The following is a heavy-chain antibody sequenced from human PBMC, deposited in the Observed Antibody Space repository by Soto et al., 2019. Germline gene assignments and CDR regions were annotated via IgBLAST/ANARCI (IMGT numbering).Heavy chain of an antibody. CDR3: ASVKRGGADFDY. CDR1: GGSISSGDYY. Sequence: QVQLQESGPGLVRPSQTLSLTCTVSGGSISSGDYYWSWIRQPPGKGLEWIGYINDSGSSYYNPSLESRXXIXVXRSTNQFSLKLSSVTAADTAVYYCASVKRGGADFDYWGQGTLVTVSS. CDR2: INDSGSS. V-gene: IGHV4-30-4*01. D-gene: IGHD4-17*01. J-gene: IGHJ4*02.